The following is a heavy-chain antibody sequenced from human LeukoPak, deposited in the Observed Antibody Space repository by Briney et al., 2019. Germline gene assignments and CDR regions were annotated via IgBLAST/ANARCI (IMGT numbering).Heavy chain of an antibody. V-gene: IGHV1-2*02. CDR2: INPNSGGT. Sequence: GASVTVSCKASGYTFTGYYMHWVRQAPGQGLEWMGWINPNSGGTNHAQKFQGRVTMTRDTSTSTAYMELSRLRSDDTAVYYCARDPMGLWFGEEGIDPWGQGTLVTVSS. CDR3: ARDPMGLWFGEEGIDP. J-gene: IGHJ5*02. D-gene: IGHD3-10*01. CDR1: GYTFTGYY.